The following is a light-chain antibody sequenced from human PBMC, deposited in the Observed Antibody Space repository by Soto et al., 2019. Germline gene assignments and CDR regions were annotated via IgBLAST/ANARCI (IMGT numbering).Light chain of an antibody. CDR2: DVS. V-gene: IGLV2-14*01. J-gene: IGLJ1*01. CDR3: GSYASSSTLYV. Sequence: QSVLTQPASVSGSPGQSITISCTGTSSDVGGYNYVSWYQQHSGKAPKLMIYDVSNRPSGVSKRFSGSKSGNTASLTISGLQAEDEADYYCGSYASSSTLYVFGTGTKVTVL. CDR1: SSDVGGYNY.